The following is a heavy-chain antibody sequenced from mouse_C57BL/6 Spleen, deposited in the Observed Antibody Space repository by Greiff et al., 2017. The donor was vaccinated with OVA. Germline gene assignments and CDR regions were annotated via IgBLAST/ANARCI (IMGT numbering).Heavy chain of an antibody. CDR3: TTRGGSSSVAY. V-gene: IGHV14-4*01. D-gene: IGHD1-1*01. J-gene: IGHJ3*01. CDR2: IDPENGDT. CDR1: GFNIKDDY. Sequence: VQLQQSGAELVRPGASVKLSCTASGFNIKDDYMHWVKQRPEQGLEWIGWIDPENGDTEYASKFQGKATITADTSSNTAYLQLSSLTSEDTAVYYCTTRGGSSSVAYWGQGTLVTVSA.